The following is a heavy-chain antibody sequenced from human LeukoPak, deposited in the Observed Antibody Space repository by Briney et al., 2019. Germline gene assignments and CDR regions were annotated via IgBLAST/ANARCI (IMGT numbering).Heavy chain of an antibody. CDR3: ARSVADIAVASEEFDY. J-gene: IGHJ4*02. Sequence: ASVKVSCKASGYTFTSYGISWVRQAPGQGLEWMGWINPNSGGTNYAQKFQGRVTMTRDTSISTAYMELSRLRSDDTAVYYCARSVADIAVASEEFDYWGQGTLVTVSS. CDR1: GYTFTSYG. CDR2: INPNSGGT. V-gene: IGHV1-2*02. D-gene: IGHD6-19*01.